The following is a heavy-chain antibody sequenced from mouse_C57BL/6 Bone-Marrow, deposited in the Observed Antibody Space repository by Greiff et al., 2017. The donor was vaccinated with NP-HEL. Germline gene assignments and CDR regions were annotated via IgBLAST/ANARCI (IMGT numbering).Heavy chain of an antibody. V-gene: IGHV14-2*01. Sequence: EVQLQESGAELVKPGASVKLSCTASGFNIKDYYMHWVKQRTEQGLEWIGRIDPEDGETKYAPNFQGKATITADTSSNTAYLQLSSLTSEDTAVYYCASRGYDGYYVRYGMDYWGQGTSVTVSS. CDR1: GFNIKDYY. CDR3: ASRGYDGYYVRYGMDY. D-gene: IGHD2-3*01. J-gene: IGHJ4*01. CDR2: IDPEDGET.